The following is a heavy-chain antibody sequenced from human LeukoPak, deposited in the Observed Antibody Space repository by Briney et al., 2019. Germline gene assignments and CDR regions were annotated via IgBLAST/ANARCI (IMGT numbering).Heavy chain of an antibody. J-gene: IGHJ6*02. Sequence: ASVKVSCKASGYTFTSYGISWVRQAPGQGLEWMGWISAYNGNTNYAQKLQGRVTMTTDTSTSTAYMELRSLRSDDTAVYYCARNEKGLQIRSDYYYGMDVWGQGTTVTVSS. CDR2: ISAYNGNT. CDR1: GYTFTSYG. D-gene: IGHD5-24*01. V-gene: IGHV1-18*01. CDR3: ARNEKGLQIRSDYYYGMDV.